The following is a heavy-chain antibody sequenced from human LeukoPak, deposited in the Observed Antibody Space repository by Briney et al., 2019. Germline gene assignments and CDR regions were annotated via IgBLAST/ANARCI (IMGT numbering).Heavy chain of an antibody. CDR2: INNGAGAT. CDR3: ARSGLATCHY. Sequence: GGSLRLSCQASGFIFTDYAMSWVRQAPGQGLEWVSSINNGAGATFFADSVKGRFTISRDDSRGMVYLQMNSLTAEDTAVYYCARSGLATCHYWGQGTLVTVSS. D-gene: IGHD3-10*01. CDR1: GFIFTDYA. J-gene: IGHJ4*02. V-gene: IGHV3-23*01.